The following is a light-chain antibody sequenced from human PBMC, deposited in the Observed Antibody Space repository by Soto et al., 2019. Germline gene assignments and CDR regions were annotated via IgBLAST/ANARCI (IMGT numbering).Light chain of an antibody. Sequence: EIMMTQSPATLSMSPGERATLSCRASQSVSSSLAWYQQKPGQAPRLLIYGASTRATGIPARFSGSGSGTEFTLTISSLQSEDFAVYYCQQYHNWPPWTFGQGTKVEIK. J-gene: IGKJ1*01. CDR2: GAS. CDR3: QQYHNWPPWT. V-gene: IGKV3-15*01. CDR1: QSVSSS.